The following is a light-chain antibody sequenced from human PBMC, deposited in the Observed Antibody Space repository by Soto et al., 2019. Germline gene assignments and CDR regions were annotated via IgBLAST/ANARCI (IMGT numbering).Light chain of an antibody. J-gene: IGLJ2*01. CDR1: KLGDRF. CDR2: QDT. V-gene: IGLV3-1*01. CDR3: QAWDTSTGVV. Sequence: SYELTQPPSVSVSPGQTISITCSGDKLGDRFTCWYQQKPGQSPVLVIYQDTKRPSGIPERFSGSNSGNTATLTISATQAVDEADYYCQAWDTSTGVVFGGGTKVTVL.